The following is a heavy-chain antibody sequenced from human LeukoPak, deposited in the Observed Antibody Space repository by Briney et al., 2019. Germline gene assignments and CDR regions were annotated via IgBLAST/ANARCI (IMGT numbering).Heavy chain of an antibody. D-gene: IGHD5-24*01. CDR3: AREEIRSWFDP. CDR1: GFTFSSYW. V-gene: IGHV4-39*07. CDR2: IYYSGST. J-gene: IGHJ5*02. Sequence: PGGSLRLSCAASGFTFSSYWMSWVRQAPGKGLEWIGSIYYSGSTYYNPSLKSRVTISVDTSKNQFSLKLSSVTAADTAVYYCAREEIRSWFDPWGQGTLVTVSS.